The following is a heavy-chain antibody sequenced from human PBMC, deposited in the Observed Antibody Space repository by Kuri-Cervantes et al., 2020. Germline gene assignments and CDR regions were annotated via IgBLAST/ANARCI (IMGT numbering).Heavy chain of an antibody. V-gene: IGHV3-21*04. CDR1: GFTFSSYS. CDR3: AGRGVTTSGAIITERGDFYGLDV. D-gene: IGHD3-3*01. CDR2: ISSSSGSTI. J-gene: IGHJ6*02. Sequence: GGSLRLSCAASGFTFSSYSMNWVRQAPGKGLEWVSSISSSSGSTIYYTDSVRGRFTVSRDSAKDSLYLQMNNLKAEDTALYYCAGRGVTTSGAIITERGDFYGLDVWGQGTAVTVSS.